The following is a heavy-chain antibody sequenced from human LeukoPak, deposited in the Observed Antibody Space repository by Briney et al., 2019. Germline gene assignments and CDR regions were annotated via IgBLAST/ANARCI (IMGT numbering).Heavy chain of an antibody. V-gene: IGHV4-34*01. J-gene: IGHJ5*02. Sequence: PSETLSLTCAVYGGSFSGYYWSWIRQPPGKGLEWIGEINHSGSTNYNPSLKSRVAISVDTSKNQFSLKLSSVTAADTAVYYCARERARYDFLSGYLGPPEGWFDPWGQGTLVTVSS. D-gene: IGHD3-3*01. CDR1: GGSFSGYY. CDR3: ARERARYDFLSGYLGPPEGWFDP. CDR2: INHSGST.